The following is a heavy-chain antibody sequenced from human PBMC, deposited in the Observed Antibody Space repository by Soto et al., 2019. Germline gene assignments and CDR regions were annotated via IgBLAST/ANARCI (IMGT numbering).Heavy chain of an antibody. CDR3: ARAPGNDEAIDY. J-gene: IGHJ4*02. Sequence: QVQVVESGGGVVQPGGSLRLSCAASGFTFSSYGMHWVRKAPGKGLEWVAVIWHDGKNKYYADSVKGRFTISRDNSKNTLDLQMNSLRAEDTAVYYCARAPGNDEAIDYWGQGTLVTVSS. V-gene: IGHV3-33*01. D-gene: IGHD1-1*01. CDR1: GFTFSSYG. CDR2: IWHDGKNK.